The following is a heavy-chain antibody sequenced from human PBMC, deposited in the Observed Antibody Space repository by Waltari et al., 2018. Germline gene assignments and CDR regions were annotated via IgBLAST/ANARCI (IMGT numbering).Heavy chain of an antibody. D-gene: IGHD1-26*01. CDR3: ATGLEDSDSASRPFDV. CDR2: VDPEDGEA. Sequence: VLLLQSGAAVQTPGTTVKISCKVSAFTITNYYIHWVQQAPGKGLHWMGLVDPEDGEAIYSENFQGRVTMTADTSTDTVYMQLSSLTSDDTAIYYCATGLEDSDSASRPFDVWGQGTMVTVS. CDR1: AFTITNYY. J-gene: IGHJ3*01. V-gene: IGHV1-69-2*01.